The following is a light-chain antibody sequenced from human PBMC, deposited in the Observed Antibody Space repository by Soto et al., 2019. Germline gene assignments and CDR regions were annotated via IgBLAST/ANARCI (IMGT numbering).Light chain of an antibody. Sequence: EIVLTHSPGTLSLFPVERATLSCSSSQSVTSSYLAWFQQTPGQAPRLLIYGASSRATGIPDRFSGSGSGTDFTLTISRLEPEDFAMYYCQQYGTSPVTFGQGTKVDNK. CDR2: GAS. CDR1: QSVTSSY. CDR3: QQYGTSPVT. J-gene: IGKJ1*01. V-gene: IGKV3-20*01.